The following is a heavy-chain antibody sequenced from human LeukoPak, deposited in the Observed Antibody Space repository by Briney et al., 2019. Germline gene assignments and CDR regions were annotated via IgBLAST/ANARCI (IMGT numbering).Heavy chain of an antibody. CDR1: GFTFNNYA. CDR3: ARETEMANLDY. Sequence: GGSLRLSCAASGFTFNNYAMSWVRQAPGKGLEWVSAISSSGGSTYYADSVKGRFSISRDNSKSTLFLQMNSLRAEDTAVYYCARETEMANLDYWGQGTLVTVSS. CDR2: ISSSGGST. V-gene: IGHV3-23*01. D-gene: IGHD5-24*01. J-gene: IGHJ4*02.